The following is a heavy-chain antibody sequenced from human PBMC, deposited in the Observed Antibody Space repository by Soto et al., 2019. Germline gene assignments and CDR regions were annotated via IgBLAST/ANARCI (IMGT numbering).Heavy chain of an antibody. D-gene: IGHD2-2*01. CDR3: ATRHCTSTNCYSFDY. J-gene: IGHJ4*02. Sequence: GGSLRLSCAASGFSFSSYAMNWVRQAPGKGLEWVSSISSSSTHISYADSVKGRFTISRDNANKSLYLQMNSLRAEDTAVYYCATRHCTSTNCYSFDYWGRGTLVTVSS. CDR1: GFSFSSYA. CDR2: ISSSSTHI. V-gene: IGHV3-21*01.